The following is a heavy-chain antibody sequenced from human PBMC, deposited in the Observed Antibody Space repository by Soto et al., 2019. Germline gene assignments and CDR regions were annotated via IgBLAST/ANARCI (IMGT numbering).Heavy chain of an antibody. CDR1: GGSISSSSYY. V-gene: IGHV4-39*07. CDR3: AREGWYYDILTGYYPRGWFDP. Sequence: SETLSLTCTVSGGSISSSSYYWGWIRQPPGKGLEWIGSIYYSGSTYYNPSLKSRVTISVDTSKNQFSLKLSSVTAADTAVYYCAREGWYYDILTGYYPRGWFDPWGQGTLVTVSS. D-gene: IGHD3-9*01. J-gene: IGHJ5*02. CDR2: IYYSGST.